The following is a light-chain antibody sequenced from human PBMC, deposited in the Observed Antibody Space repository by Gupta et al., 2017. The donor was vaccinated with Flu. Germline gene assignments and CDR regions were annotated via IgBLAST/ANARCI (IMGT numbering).Light chain of an antibody. CDR1: NIVTKN. CDR3: HGWDSRSDHWV. J-gene: IGLJ3*02. CDR2: DDS. V-gene: IGLV3-21*03. Sequence: PPSVSVATGMTARIPCRGNNIVTKNVHWYQQKPGQAPVLVVYDDSDRPSGIGRLSGSNSGNTAALTISRVEAGDEADYYCHGWDSRSDHWVFGGGTKLTVL.